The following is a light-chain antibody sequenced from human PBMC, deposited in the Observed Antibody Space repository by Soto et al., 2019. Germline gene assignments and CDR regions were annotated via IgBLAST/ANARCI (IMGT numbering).Light chain of an antibody. CDR2: GAS. CDR1: QSVSSN. CDR3: QQYDNWHLT. V-gene: IGKV3-15*01. J-gene: IGKJ4*01. Sequence: ETVMTQSPATLSVSPGERATLSCRASQSVSSNLAWYQQKPGQAPRLLIHGASTRATVIPARFSGGGSGAEFTLTISSLQSEDFAVYYCQQYDNWHLTFGGGTKVDIK.